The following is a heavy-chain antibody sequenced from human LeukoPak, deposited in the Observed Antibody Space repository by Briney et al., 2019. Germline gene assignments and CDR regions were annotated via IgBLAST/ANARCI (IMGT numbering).Heavy chain of an antibody. V-gene: IGHV4-61*02. CDR1: GGSISSGSYY. Sequence: SETLSLTCTVSGGSISSGSYYWSWIRQPAGKGLEWIGRIYTSGSTNYNPPLKSRVTISVDTSKNQFSLKLSSVTAADTAVYYRARGSHSSSSDYYYYGMDVWGQGTTVTVSS. CDR2: IYTSGST. J-gene: IGHJ6*02. D-gene: IGHD6-6*01. CDR3: ARGSHSSSSDYYYYGMDV.